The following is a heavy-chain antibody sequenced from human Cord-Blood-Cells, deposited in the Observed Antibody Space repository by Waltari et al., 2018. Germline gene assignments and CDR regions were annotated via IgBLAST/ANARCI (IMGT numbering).Heavy chain of an antibody. D-gene: IGHD4-17*01. CDR2: INHSGGT. V-gene: IGHV4-34*01. Sequence: QVQLQQWGAGLLKPSETLSLTCAVYGGSFSGYYWSWIRQPPGKGLEWIGEINHSGGTNNHPSLKSRVTISVDTSKNQFSLKLSSVTAADTAVYYCARPHYGDYGWFDPWGQGTLVTVSS. CDR3: ARPHYGDYGWFDP. J-gene: IGHJ5*02. CDR1: GGSFSGYY.